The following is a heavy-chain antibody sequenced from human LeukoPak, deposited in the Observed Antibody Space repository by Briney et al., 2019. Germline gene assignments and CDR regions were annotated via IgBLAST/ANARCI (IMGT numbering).Heavy chain of an antibody. CDR3: ARVGYYYDSSGYYYSYYYYYMDV. J-gene: IGHJ6*03. V-gene: IGHV4-59*01. CDR1: GGSISSYY. Sequence: PSETLSLTCTVSGGSISSYYWSWIRQPPGKGLERIGYIYYSGSTNYNPSLKSRVTISVDTSKNQFSLKLSSVTAADTAVYYCARVGYYYDSSGYYYSYYYYYMDVWGKGTTVTVSS. D-gene: IGHD3-22*01. CDR2: IYYSGST.